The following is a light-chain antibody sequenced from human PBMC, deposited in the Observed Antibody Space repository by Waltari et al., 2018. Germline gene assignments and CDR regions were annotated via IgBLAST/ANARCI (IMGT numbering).Light chain of an antibody. J-gene: IGKJ4*01. CDR2: DAS. CDR1: QSISDF. CDR3: QQRGSWPLT. Sequence: EIVFTQSPPTLSLSPGERVTLSCRASQSISDFLAWYQQRPGRSPRLLIYDASTRATGIHTRFSGSGSGTDFTLTISSLEPEDVAVYFCQQRGSWPLTFGGGTRVDI. V-gene: IGKV3-11*01.